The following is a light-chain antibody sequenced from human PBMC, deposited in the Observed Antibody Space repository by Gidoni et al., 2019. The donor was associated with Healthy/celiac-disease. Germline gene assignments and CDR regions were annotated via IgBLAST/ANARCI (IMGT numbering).Light chain of an antibody. CDR1: QSVLYSSNNKNY. CDR3: QHRFT. Sequence: DIVMTQSPDSLAVSLGESATINCKSSQSVLYSSNNKNYLAWYQQKPGQPPKLLIYWASTRESGVPDRFSGSGSGTDFTLTISSLQAEDVAVYYCQHRFTFGPGTKVDIK. V-gene: IGKV4-1*01. CDR2: WAS. J-gene: IGKJ3*01.